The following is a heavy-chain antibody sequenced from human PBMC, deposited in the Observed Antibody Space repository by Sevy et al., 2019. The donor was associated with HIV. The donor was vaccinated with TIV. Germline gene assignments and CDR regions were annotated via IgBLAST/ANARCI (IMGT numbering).Heavy chain of an antibody. V-gene: IGHV3-23*01. J-gene: IGHJ4*01. Sequence: GGSLRLSCAASGFTFSKYSMSWVHQPPGKGLEWVSTLSFGCGEINYADSVKGRFTISRDNSKSSVYLQMNNLRPEDTGVYFCAREGWTKPHDFWGQGNLVTV. CDR2: LSFGCGEI. CDR1: GFTFSKYS. CDR3: AREGWTKPHDF. D-gene: IGHD1-26*01.